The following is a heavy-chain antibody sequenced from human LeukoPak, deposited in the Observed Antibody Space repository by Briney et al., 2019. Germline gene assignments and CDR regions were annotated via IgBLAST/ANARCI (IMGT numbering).Heavy chain of an antibody. V-gene: IGHV4-34*01. CDR2: INHSGST. J-gene: IGHJ6*02. CDR3: ARAHRLTGYHPQVGSYGMDV. CDR1: GGSFSGYY. Sequence: SETLSLTCAVYGGSFSGYYWSWIRQPPGKGLEWIGEINHSGSTNYNPSLKSRVTISVDTSKNQFSLKLSSVTAADTAVYYCARAHRLTGYHPQVGSYGMDVWGQGTTVTVSS. D-gene: IGHD3-9*01.